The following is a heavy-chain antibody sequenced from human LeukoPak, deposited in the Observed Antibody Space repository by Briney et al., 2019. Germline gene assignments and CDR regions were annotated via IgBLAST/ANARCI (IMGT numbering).Heavy chain of an antibody. Sequence: GGSLRLSCAASGFTFSSYWMHWVRQAPGRGLVWVSRINSDGSSTSYADSVKGRFTISRDNAKNTLYLQMNSLRAEDTAVYYCAKSRRPAYDILTGYYNGWAPYYWGQGTLVTVSS. D-gene: IGHD3-9*01. CDR2: INSDGSST. J-gene: IGHJ4*02. CDR3: AKSRRPAYDILTGYYNGWAPYY. V-gene: IGHV3-74*01. CDR1: GFTFSSYW.